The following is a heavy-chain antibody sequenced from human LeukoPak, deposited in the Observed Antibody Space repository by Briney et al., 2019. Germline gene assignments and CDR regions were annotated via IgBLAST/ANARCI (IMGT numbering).Heavy chain of an antibody. CDR1: GFTFSNYW. V-gene: IGHV3-21*01. CDR2: ISSSSSYI. Sequence: GGSLRLSCAASGFTFSNYWMNWVRQAPGKGLEWVSSISSSSSYIYYADSVKGRFTISRDNAKNSLYLQMNSLRAEDTAVYYCARDREQQLVTGFDYWGQGTLVTVSS. CDR3: ARDREQQLVTGFDY. J-gene: IGHJ4*02. D-gene: IGHD6-13*01.